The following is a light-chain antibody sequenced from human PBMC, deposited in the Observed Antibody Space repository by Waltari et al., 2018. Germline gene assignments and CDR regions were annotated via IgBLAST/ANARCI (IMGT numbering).Light chain of an antibody. Sequence: DIVITQSPASLAVSLGERATLNFNARQSVFHTNNKNYLAWYQQKPGQPPKLLIYWASTRESGVPDRFSGSGSGTDFTLAISSLQAEDVAVYYCQQYYSTPNTFGQGTKVEIK. CDR2: WAS. CDR1: QSVFHTNNKNY. CDR3: QQYYSTPNT. V-gene: IGKV4-1*01. J-gene: IGKJ2*01.